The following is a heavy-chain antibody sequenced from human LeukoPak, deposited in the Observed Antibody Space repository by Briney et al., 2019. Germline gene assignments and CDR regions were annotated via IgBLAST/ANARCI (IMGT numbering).Heavy chain of an antibody. Sequence: GASVKVSCKASGGTFSSYAISWVRQAPGQGLECMGWMNPNSGNTGYAQKFQGRVTMTRNTSISTAYMELSSLRSEDTAVYYCARGGVRRGWYTDYYYYMDVWGKGTTVTISS. V-gene: IGHV1-8*02. CDR2: MNPNSGNT. J-gene: IGHJ6*03. CDR1: GGTFSSYA. CDR3: ARGGVRRGWYTDYYYYMDV. D-gene: IGHD6-19*01.